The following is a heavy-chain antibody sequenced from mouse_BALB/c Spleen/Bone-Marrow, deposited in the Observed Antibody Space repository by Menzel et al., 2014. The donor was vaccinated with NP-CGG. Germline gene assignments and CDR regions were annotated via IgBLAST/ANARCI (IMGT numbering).Heavy chain of an antibody. V-gene: IGHV7-3*02. J-gene: IGHJ1*01. CDR1: GFTFSDYY. D-gene: IGHD2-12*01. CDR2: IRNKAKGYTT. CDR3: ARDRNNDIHWYLDV. Sequence: EVMLVESGGGLVQPGGSLRLSCATSGFTFSDYYMSWVRQPPGKALEWLGFIRNKAKGYTTEYIPSVKGRFTISRDNSQSMLYLQMNTLRAEDSATYYCARDRNNDIHWYLDVWGAGTTVTVSS.